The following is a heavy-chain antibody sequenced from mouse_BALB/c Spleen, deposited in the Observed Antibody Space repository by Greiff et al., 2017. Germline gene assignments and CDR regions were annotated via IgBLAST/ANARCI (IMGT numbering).Heavy chain of an antibody. D-gene: IGHD1-2*01. CDR1: GFTFSSYA. V-gene: IGHV5-6-5*01. J-gene: IGHJ4*01. CDR3: ARGGYGGAMDY. Sequence: EVMLVESGGGLVKPGGSLKLSCAASGFTFSSYAMSWVRQTPEKRLEWVASISSGGSTYYPDSVKGRFTISRDNARNILYLQMSSLRSEDTAMYYCARGGYGGAMDYWGQGTSVTVSS. CDR2: ISSGGST.